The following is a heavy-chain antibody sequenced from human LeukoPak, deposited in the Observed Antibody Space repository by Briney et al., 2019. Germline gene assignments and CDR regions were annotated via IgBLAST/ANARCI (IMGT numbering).Heavy chain of an antibody. CDR1: GFTFSSYD. Sequence: GGSLRLSCAASGFTFSSYDMHWVRQAPGKGLEWVAFIRYDGGNKYYADSVKGRFTISRDNSKNTLYLQMNSLRAEDTAVYYCAKSEPNLYFDYWGQGTLVTVSS. CDR2: IRYDGGNK. D-gene: IGHD1-14*01. J-gene: IGHJ4*02. V-gene: IGHV3-30*02. CDR3: AKSEPNLYFDY.